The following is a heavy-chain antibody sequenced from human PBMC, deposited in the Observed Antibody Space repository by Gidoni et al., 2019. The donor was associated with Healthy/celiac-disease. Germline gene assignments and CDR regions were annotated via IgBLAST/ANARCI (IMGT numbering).Heavy chain of an antibody. D-gene: IGHD3-16*01. Sequence: EVQLVESGGGLVQPGGSLRLSCAASGFTVSSNYMNWVRQAPGKGLEWVSVIYSGGSTDYENPVKGELTISENNSRKPLNFKMNGRRAKERAGNYGGRGGLTIRGNNNNNKGREVGGQGTTVTVSS. V-gene: IGHV3-66*02. CDR3: GRGGLTIRGNNNNNKGREV. J-gene: IGHJ6*02. CDR1: GFTVSSNY. CDR2: IYSGGST.